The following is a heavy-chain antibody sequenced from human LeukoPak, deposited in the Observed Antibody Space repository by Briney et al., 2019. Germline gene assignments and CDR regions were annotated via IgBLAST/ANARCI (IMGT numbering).Heavy chain of an antibody. CDR1: GFTFSSYS. J-gene: IGHJ6*02. Sequence: GGSLRLSCAASGFTFSSYSMNWVRQAPGKGLEWVSYISSSSSTIYYADSVKGRFTISRDNAKNSLYLQMNSLRAEDTAVYYCARDQWYSSSWYPPYYYGMDVWGQGITVTVSS. V-gene: IGHV3-48*01. CDR2: ISSSSSTI. D-gene: IGHD6-13*01. CDR3: ARDQWYSSSWYPPYYYGMDV.